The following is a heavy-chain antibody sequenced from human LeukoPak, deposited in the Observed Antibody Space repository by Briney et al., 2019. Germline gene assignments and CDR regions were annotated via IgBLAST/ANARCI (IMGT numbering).Heavy chain of an antibody. Sequence: PGRSLRLSYAASGFTFDDYAMHWVRQAPGKGLEWVSGISGSGGSTYYADSVKGRFTISRDNSKNTLYLQMNSLRAEDTAVYYCAKKGVLSRAFDIWGQGTMVTVSS. J-gene: IGHJ3*02. CDR2: ISGSGGST. D-gene: IGHD2/OR15-2a*01. CDR3: AKKGVLSRAFDI. CDR1: GFTFDDYA. V-gene: IGHV3-23*01.